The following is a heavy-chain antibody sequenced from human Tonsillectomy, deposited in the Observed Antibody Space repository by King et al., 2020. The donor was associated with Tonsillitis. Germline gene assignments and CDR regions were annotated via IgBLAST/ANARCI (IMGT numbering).Heavy chain of an antibody. CDR1: GASISSSNYF. J-gene: IGHJ4*02. Sequence: QKSSPGLVKPSETLSLTCTVSGASISSSNYFWGWIRQPPGKGLEWIGSLYHSGSTYSNPSLTSRVTISVDTSKNQFSLKLSSVTAADTAVYFCARLPDYCDSCSKYYFDYWGEGTLVTGSS. CDR3: ARLPDYCDSCSKYYFDY. D-gene: IGHD3-22*01. CDR2: LYHSGST. V-gene: IGHV4-39*01.